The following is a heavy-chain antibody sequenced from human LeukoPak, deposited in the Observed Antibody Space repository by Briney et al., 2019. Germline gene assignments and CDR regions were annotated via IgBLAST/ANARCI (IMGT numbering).Heavy chain of an antibody. CDR2: LSSDNSDV. J-gene: IGHJ4*02. CDR1: GFTFSYYT. V-gene: IGHV3-21*01. CDR3: ARVNGGSLLDY. Sequence: GGSLRFSCAASGFTFSYYTMHWVRQAPGKGLEWVSSLSSDNSDVYYADSVKGRFTISRDNAKNSLYLQVNSLRAEDTAVYYCARVNGGSLLDYWGQGTLVTVSS. D-gene: IGHD2-8*01.